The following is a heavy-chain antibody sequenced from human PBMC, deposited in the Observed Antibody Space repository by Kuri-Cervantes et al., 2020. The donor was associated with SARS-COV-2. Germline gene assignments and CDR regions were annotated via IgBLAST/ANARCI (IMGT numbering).Heavy chain of an antibody. CDR3: ARLNVWGSYRYNYFDY. D-gene: IGHD3-16*02. J-gene: IGHJ4*02. CDR1: GYSFTSYW. CDR2: IYPGDSDT. Sequence: KVSCKASGYSFTSYWIGWVRQMPGKGLEWMGIIYPGDSDTRYSPSFQGQVTISADKSISTAYLQWSSLKASDTAMYYCARLNVWGSYRYNYFDYWGQGTLVTVSS. V-gene: IGHV5-51*01.